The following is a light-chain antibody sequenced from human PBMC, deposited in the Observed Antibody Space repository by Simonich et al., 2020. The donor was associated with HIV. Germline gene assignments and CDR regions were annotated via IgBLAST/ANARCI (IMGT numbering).Light chain of an antibody. CDR3: QQYNSWPT. CDR2: GSS. J-gene: IGKJ4*01. V-gene: IGKV3-15*01. CDR1: QSVSSS. Sequence: IVMTQSPATLSVSPGERATLSCRASQSVSSSLACYQQKPGQAPRLLIYGSSTRATGIPARFSGSGSWTEFTLTISSMQSEDFAVYYCQQYNSWPTFGGGTRVEI.